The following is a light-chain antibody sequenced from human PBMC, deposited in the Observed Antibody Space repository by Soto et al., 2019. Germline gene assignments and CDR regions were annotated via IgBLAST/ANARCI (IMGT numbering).Light chain of an antibody. CDR1: SSDVGGYTY. CDR3: CSYAGTYTWV. V-gene: IGLV2-11*01. Sequence: QSALTQPRSVSGSPEQSVTISCTGTSSDVGGYTYVSWYQQHPGKAPKLIIYDVNKRPSGVPDRFSGSKSGNTASLTISGLQAEDEADYYCCSYAGTYTWVFGGGTQLTVL. CDR2: DVN. J-gene: IGLJ3*02.